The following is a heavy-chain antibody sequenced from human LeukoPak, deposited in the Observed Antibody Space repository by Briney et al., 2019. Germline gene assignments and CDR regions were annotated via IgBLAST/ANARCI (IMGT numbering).Heavy chain of an antibody. CDR2: IYYSGTT. V-gene: IGHV4-59*01. D-gene: IGHD2-2*01. J-gene: IGHJ5*01. CDR3: ARAPLVVVPAALVKADS. Sequence: PSVTLSLTCTVSGGSISSNYWSWHRQPPGKGRVWMGYIYYSGTTNCNPTLYGQISISVVTIKSQSSLNLSSVTVADTAVYDSARAPLVVVPAALVKADSWGQGTLVTVSS. CDR1: GGSISSNY.